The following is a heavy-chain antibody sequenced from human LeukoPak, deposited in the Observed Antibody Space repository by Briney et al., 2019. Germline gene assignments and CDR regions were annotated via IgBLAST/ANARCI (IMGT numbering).Heavy chain of an antibody. CDR2: INPNSGGT. V-gene: IGHV1-2*02. CDR1: GYTFTGYY. CDR3: ARGTSIVGATDC. J-gene: IGHJ4*02. D-gene: IGHD1-26*01. Sequence: ASVKVSCKASGYTFTGYYMHWVRQAPGQGLEWMGWINPNSGGTNYAQKFQGRVTMTRDTSISTAYMDLSRLRSDDTAVYYCARGTSIVGATDCWGQGTLVTVSS.